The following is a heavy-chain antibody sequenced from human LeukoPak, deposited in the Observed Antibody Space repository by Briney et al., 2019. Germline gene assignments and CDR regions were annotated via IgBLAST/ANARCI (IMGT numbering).Heavy chain of an antibody. CDR3: ARHEGIPYYFDY. CDR2: IYYSGST. J-gene: IGHJ4*02. CDR1: GGSISSSSYY. Sequence: SETLSLTCTVSGGSISSSSYYWGWIRQPPGKGLEWIGSIYYSGSTYYNPSLKSRVTISVDTSKNQFSLKLSSVTAADTAVYYCARHEGIPYYFDYWGQGTLVTVSS. V-gene: IGHV4-39*01. D-gene: IGHD2-21*01.